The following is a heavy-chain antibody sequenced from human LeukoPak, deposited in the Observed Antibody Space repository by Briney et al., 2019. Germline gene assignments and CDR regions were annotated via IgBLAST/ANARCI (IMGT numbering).Heavy chain of an antibody. CDR2: IWYDGSNE. Sequence: GGSLRLSCAASGFTFSSYGMHWVRQAPGKGLEWVAFIWYDGSNEYYADSVKGRFTISRDNSKNTLYLQMNSLRAEDTAVYYCARSGRKMIVVPYWFDPWGQGTLVTVSS. CDR1: GFTFSSYG. D-gene: IGHD3-22*01. V-gene: IGHV3-30*02. CDR3: ARSGRKMIVVPYWFDP. J-gene: IGHJ5*02.